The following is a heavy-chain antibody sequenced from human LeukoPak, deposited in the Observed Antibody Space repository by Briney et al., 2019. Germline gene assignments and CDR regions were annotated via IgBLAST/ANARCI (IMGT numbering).Heavy chain of an antibody. CDR3: AKLSGTTGTTSRVLDY. J-gene: IGHJ4*02. CDR2: ISGSGDTT. D-gene: IGHD1-1*01. CDR1: GFTFTKYG. Sequence: GGSLRLSCAASGFTFTKYGMSWVRQAPGKGLEWVSTISGSGDTTNYADFVKGRLTISRDNSKNTVDLQMNSLRGEDTAVYYCAKLSGTTGTTSRVLDYWGQGTLVTVSS. V-gene: IGHV3-23*01.